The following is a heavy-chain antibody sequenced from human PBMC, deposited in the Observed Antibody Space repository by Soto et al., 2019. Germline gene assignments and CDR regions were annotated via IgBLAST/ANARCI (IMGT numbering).Heavy chain of an antibody. Sequence: QVQLVESGGGVVQPGRSLRLSCAASGFTFSSYGMHWVRQAPGKGLEWVAVISYDGSNKYYADSVKGRFTISRDNSKNTLYLQMDSLRAEDTAVYYCAKDWEIAVASVGYYYYYGMDVWGQGTTFTVSS. J-gene: IGHJ6*02. V-gene: IGHV3-30*18. CDR1: GFTFSSYG. CDR3: AKDWEIAVASVGYYYYYGMDV. D-gene: IGHD6-19*01. CDR2: ISYDGSNK.